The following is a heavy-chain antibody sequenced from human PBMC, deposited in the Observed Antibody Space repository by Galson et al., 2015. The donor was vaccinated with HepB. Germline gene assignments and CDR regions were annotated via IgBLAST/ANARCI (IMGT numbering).Heavy chain of an antibody. CDR3: ARGGVNWFGFDY. V-gene: IGHV6-1*01. CDR2: TYYRSKWYN. J-gene: IGHJ4*02. Sequence: CAISGDSVSSTSAAWNWIRQSPSRGLEWLGRTYYRSKWYNDYAVSVKSRITINPDTSKNQFSLQLNSVTPEDTAVYYCARGGVNWFGFDYWGQGTLVTVSS. CDR1: GDSVSSTSAA. D-gene: IGHD3-10*01.